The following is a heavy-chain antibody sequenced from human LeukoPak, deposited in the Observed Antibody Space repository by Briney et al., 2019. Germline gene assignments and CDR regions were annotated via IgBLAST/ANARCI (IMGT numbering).Heavy chain of an antibody. CDR3: SRAEYSTSTREHSFDR. CDR1: EFTFSAYS. CDR2: ITPSGTYT. J-gene: IGHJ4*02. D-gene: IGHD6-6*01. V-gene: IGHV3-21*01. Sequence: GGSLRLSCAASEFTFSAYSMNWVRQAPGKGLEWVSSITPSGTYTYYADSVKGRFSISRDNAKSSLYLQMNSLGADDTAVYYCSRAEYSTSTREHSFDRWGQGTLVTVSS.